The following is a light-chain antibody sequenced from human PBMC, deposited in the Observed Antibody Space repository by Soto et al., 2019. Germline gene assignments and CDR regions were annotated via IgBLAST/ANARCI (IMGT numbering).Light chain of an antibody. CDR3: QQYNNWPFT. J-gene: IGKJ3*01. Sequence: EIVMTQSPATLSVSPGERATLSCRASQSVSSNLAWYQQKPGQAPRLLIYGASTRATGIPARFSGSVSGTEFTLTISRLQSEDFAVYYCQQYNNWPFTFGPGTKVDIK. CDR1: QSVSSN. CDR2: GAS. V-gene: IGKV3-15*01.